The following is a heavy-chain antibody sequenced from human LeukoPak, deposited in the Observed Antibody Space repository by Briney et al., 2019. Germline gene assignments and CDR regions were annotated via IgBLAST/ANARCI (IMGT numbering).Heavy chain of an antibody. Sequence: PGGSLRLSCAASGFTFSSYSMNWVRQAPGKGLEWVSYISSSSSTIYYADSVKGRFTISRDNAKNSLYLQMNSLRAEDTAVYYCARDREKQWLAFGYWGQGTLVTVSS. J-gene: IGHJ4*02. CDR2: ISSSSSTI. D-gene: IGHD6-19*01. CDR1: GFTFSSYS. V-gene: IGHV3-48*01. CDR3: ARDREKQWLAFGY.